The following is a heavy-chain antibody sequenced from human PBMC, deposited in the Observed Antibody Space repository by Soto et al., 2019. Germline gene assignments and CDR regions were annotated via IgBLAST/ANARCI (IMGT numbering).Heavy chain of an antibody. D-gene: IGHD3-10*01. V-gene: IGHV1-18*01. CDR2: INGYNGNT. CDR3: ARYKASLGFVD. Sequence: QIQLVQSGAEVKKPGASVKVSCKASGYTFTSYGITWVRQAPGQGLEWMGWINGYNGNTDYAQKIQARVTMTTDTSTSTAYTELRSLRSDDTAVYYWARYKASLGFVDWGQGTLVTVSS. J-gene: IGHJ4*02. CDR1: GYTFTSYG.